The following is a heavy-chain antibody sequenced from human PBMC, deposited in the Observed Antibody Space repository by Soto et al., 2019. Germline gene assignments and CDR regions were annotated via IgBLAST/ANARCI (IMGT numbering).Heavy chain of an antibody. CDR3: ARAYYGSSALDY. J-gene: IGHJ4*02. V-gene: IGHV3-30-3*01. Sequence: QVQLVESGGGVVQPGRSLRLSCAASGFTFSSYAMHWVRQAPGKGLEWVAVISYDGSNKYYADSVKGRFTISRDNSKNTLYLQMNSLSAEDTAVYYCARAYYGSSALDYWGQGTLVTVSS. CDR1: GFTFSSYA. CDR2: ISYDGSNK. D-gene: IGHD3-22*01.